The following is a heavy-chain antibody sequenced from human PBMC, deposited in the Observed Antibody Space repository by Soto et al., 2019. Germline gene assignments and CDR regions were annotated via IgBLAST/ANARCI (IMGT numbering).Heavy chain of an antibody. J-gene: IGHJ4*02. Sequence: EASVKVSFMTSCYAFPHYVINCVRQAPGHGLEWMGFSTHTGNTNYAQNFQGRVVLTTDTSTSTAYMEVTSLRSDDTAVYYCARSGEHPLDYWGQGTPVTVSS. CDR3: ARSGEHPLDY. CDR1: CYAFPHYV. D-gene: IGHD1-26*01. V-gene: IGHV1-18*01. CDR2: STHTGNT.